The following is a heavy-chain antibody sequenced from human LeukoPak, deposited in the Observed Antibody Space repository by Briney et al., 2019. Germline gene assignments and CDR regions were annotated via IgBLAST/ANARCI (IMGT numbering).Heavy chain of an antibody. Sequence: ASVKVSCKASGGTFSSYAISWVRQAPGQGLEWMGGIIPIFGTANYAQKFQGSVTITADESTSTAYMELSSLRSEDTAVYYCARAPSYDSSGYGYFDYWGQGTLVTVSS. J-gene: IGHJ4*02. CDR2: IIPIFGTA. V-gene: IGHV1-69*13. CDR3: ARAPSYDSSGYGYFDY. CDR1: GGTFSSYA. D-gene: IGHD3-22*01.